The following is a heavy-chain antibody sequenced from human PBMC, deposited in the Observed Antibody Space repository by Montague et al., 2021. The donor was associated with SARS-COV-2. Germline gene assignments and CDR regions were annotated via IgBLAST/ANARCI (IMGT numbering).Heavy chain of an antibody. V-gene: IGHV4-34*01. D-gene: IGHD2-2*03. CDR3: GRDSWGDGYVVTGAFDV. CDR2: INHSGST. CDR1: GGSFSGYD. Sequence: SETLSLTCAVYGGSFSGYDWSWIRQSPGKGLEWIGEINHSGSTNYNPSLKSRVTVSVDTSKNQFSLKLSSVTAADTAVYYCGRDSWGDGYVVTGAFDVWGHGTMVIVSS. J-gene: IGHJ3*01.